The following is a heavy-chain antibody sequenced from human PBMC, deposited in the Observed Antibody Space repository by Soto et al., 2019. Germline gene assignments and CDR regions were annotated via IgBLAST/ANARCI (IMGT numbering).Heavy chain of an antibody. V-gene: IGHV3-30*18. CDR2: ISYDGSNK. CDR1: GFTFSSYG. Sequence: HPGGSLRLSCAASGFTFSSYGMHWVRQAPGKGLEWVAVISYDGSNKYYADSVKGRFTISRDNSKNTLYLQMNSLRAEDTAVYYCAKDLTMIVVVITDWGQGTLVTVSS. J-gene: IGHJ4*02. CDR3: AKDLTMIVVVITD. D-gene: IGHD3-22*01.